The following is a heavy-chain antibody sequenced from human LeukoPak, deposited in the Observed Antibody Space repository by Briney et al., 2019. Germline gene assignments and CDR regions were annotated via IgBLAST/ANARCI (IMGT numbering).Heavy chain of an antibody. CDR3: ARVYDSSGYYYGSFDY. J-gene: IGHJ4*02. CDR1: GFTFSSYG. CDR2: MSGSGGST. D-gene: IGHD3-22*01. V-gene: IGHV3-23*01. Sequence: GGSLRLSCAASGFTFSSYGMSWVRQAPAKGLEWVSAMSGSGGSTYYADSVKGRFTISRDNAKNSLYLQVNSLRAEDTALYYCARVYDSSGYYYGSFDYWGQGTLVTVSS.